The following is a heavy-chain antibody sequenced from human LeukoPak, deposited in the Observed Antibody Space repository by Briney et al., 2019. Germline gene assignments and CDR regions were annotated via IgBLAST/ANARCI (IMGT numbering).Heavy chain of an antibody. D-gene: IGHD3-3*01. V-gene: IGHV4-31*03. Sequence: PSETLSLTCTVSGGSISSGGYYWSWIRQHPGKGLEWIGYIYYSGSTYYNPSLKSRVTISVDTSKNQFSLKLSSVTAADTAVYYCARDPQTVFGTSYYYYGMDVWGQGTTVTVSS. J-gene: IGHJ6*02. CDR3: ARDPQTVFGTSYYYYGMDV. CDR2: IYYSGST. CDR1: GGSISSGGYY.